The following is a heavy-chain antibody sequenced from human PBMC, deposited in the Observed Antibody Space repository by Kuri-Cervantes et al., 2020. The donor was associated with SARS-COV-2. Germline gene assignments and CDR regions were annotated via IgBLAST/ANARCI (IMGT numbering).Heavy chain of an antibody. Sequence: ASVKVSCKASGYTFTDYYLHWVRQAPGQGLEWVGWINPDTGYTNYAQKFQGRVTMTRDTSISTAYTEMSRLRSDDTAVYYCARASNDFWSGNYFDYWGQGPLVTVSS. V-gene: IGHV1-2*02. CDR1: GYTFTDYY. CDR3: ARASNDFWSGNYFDY. CDR2: INPDTGYT. D-gene: IGHD3-3*01. J-gene: IGHJ4*02.